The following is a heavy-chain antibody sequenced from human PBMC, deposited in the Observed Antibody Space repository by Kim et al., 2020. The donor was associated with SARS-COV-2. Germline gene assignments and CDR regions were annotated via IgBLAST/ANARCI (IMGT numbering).Heavy chain of an antibody. J-gene: IGHJ4*02. CDR1: GYTLTELS. CDR3: ATSSSSWTRIDY. V-gene: IGHV1-24*01. D-gene: IGHD6-13*01. CDR2: FDPEDGET. Sequence: ASVKVSCKVSGYTLTELSMHWVRQAPGKGLEWMGGFDPEDGETIYAQKFQGGVTMTEDTSTDTAYMELSSLRSEDTAVYYCATSSSSWTRIDYWGQGTLVTVSS.